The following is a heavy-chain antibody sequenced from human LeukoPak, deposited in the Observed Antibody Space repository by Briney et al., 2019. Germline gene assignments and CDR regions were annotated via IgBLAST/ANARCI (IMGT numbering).Heavy chain of an antibody. CDR1: GGSITSNSYY. Sequence: PSETLSLTCTVSGGSITSNSYYWGWVRQPPGKGLEWIGSIYYSGSTYYNPSLKSRVTISVDTSKNQFSLKLSSVTAADTAVYYCARLGWDLFFNYMDVWGKGTTVTISS. D-gene: IGHD1-26*01. J-gene: IGHJ6*03. V-gene: IGHV4-39*01. CDR2: IYYSGST. CDR3: ARLGWDLFFNYMDV.